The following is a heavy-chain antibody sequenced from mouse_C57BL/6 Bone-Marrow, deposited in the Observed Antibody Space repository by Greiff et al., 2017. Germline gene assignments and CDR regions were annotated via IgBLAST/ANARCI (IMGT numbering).Heavy chain of an antibody. CDR2: IYPRSGNT. Sequence: QVQLQQSGAELARPGASVKLSCKASGYTFTSYGISWVKQRTGQGLEWIGEIYPRSGNTYYNEKFKGKATLTADKSSSTAYMERRRLTSEDSAVYFCARYGSRYFDDWGQGTTLTVAS. D-gene: IGHD1-1*01. J-gene: IGHJ2*01. V-gene: IGHV1-81*01. CDR3: ARYGSRYFDD. CDR1: GYTFTSYG.